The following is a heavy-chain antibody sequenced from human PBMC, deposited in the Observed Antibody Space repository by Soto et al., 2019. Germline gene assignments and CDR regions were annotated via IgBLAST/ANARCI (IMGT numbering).Heavy chain of an antibody. CDR2: ISAYNGNT. D-gene: IGHD3-10*01. CDR1: GYTYTDYG. V-gene: IGHV1-18*01. J-gene: IGHJ5*02. Sequence: ASVKVSCHASGYTYTDYGISWVRQAPGQGLEWMGWISAYNGNTKYAQKLQGRVTMTTDTSTSTAYMELRSLRSDDTAVYYCARGVGSGSYYNQYNWFDPWGQGTLVTVSS. CDR3: ARGVGSGSYYNQYNWFDP.